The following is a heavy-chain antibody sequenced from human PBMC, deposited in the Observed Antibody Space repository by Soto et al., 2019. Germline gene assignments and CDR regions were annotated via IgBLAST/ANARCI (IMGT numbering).Heavy chain of an antibody. J-gene: IGHJ4*02. CDR2: IYYSGST. V-gene: IGHV4-39*01. CDR3: ARHIAVRASFDY. D-gene: IGHD6-19*01. Sequence: QLQLQESGPGLVKPSETLSLTCTVSGGSISSSSYYWGWIRQPPGKGLEWIGSIYYSGSTYYNPSLKSRVAISVNTSKNQFSVNLSSVTAADTAVYYCARHIAVRASFDYWGQGTLVTVSS. CDR1: GGSISSSSYY.